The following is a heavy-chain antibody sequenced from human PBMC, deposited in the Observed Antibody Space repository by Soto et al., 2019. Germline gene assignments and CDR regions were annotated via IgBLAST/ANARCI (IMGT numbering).Heavy chain of an antibody. CDR2: IYYSGST. CDR1: GGSISSGDYY. Sequence: PSETLSLTCTVSGGSISSGDYYWSWIRQHPGKGLEWIGYIYYSGSTYYNPSLKSRVTISVDTSKNQFSLKLSSVTAADTAVYYCARPARYSSPSGFGYWGQGTLVTVSS. V-gene: IGHV4-30-4*08. CDR3: ARPARYSSPSGFGY. J-gene: IGHJ4*02. D-gene: IGHD6-19*01.